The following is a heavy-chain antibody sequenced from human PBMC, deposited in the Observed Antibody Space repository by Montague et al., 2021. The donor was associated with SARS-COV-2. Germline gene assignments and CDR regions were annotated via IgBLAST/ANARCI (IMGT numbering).Heavy chain of an antibody. D-gene: IGHD3-9*01. J-gene: IGHJ4*02. Sequence: SEKMSLTCSVSGGSFDSDNFFWGWIRQPPGKRLEWIGVIYNGGRTFDNPSLKSRVTISVHTSRNQLSLNVKSVTAADTAVYYCARHRRYDVVTYYPDFWGQGILVTVSS. V-gene: IGHV4-39*01. CDR2: IYNGGRT. CDR1: GGSFDSDNFF. CDR3: ARHRRYDVVTYYPDF.